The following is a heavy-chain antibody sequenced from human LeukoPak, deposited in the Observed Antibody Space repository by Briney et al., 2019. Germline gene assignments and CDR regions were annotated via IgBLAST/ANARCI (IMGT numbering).Heavy chain of an antibody. Sequence: GGSLRLSCAASGFTSNSHAMNWVRQAPGKGLEWVSAISGSDGSTYYADSVKGRFTISRDNSKNTLYLQMNSLRAEDTAVYHCAKGKGYSSSSSDHWGQGTLVTVSS. J-gene: IGHJ5*02. CDR3: AKGKGYSSSSSDH. CDR1: GFTSNSHA. D-gene: IGHD6-6*01. CDR2: ISGSDGST. V-gene: IGHV3-23*01.